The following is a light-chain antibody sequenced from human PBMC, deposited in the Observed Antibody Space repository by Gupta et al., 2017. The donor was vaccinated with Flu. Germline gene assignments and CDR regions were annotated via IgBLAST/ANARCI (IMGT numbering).Light chain of an antibody. CDR3: CSDAGSYTWV. CDR1: SSDVGGYNY. J-gene: IGLJ3*02. Sequence: QSALTQPRPVSGSPGQSVTITCTGTSSDVGGYNYVSWYQQHPGKAPKLMIYDVSKRPPGVPDRFSGSKAGNTASLTISGLQAEDEADYYCCSDAGSYTWVFGGGTKLTVL. CDR2: DVS. V-gene: IGLV2-11*01.